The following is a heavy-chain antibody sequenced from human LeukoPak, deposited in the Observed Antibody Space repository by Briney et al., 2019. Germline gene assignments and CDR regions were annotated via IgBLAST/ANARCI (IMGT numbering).Heavy chain of an antibody. D-gene: IGHD1-26*01. CDR2: ISYDGSNK. Sequence: GGSLRLSCAASGFTFSSYAMHWVRQAPGKGLEWVAVISYDGSNKYYADSVKGRFTISRDNSKNTLYLQMNSLRAEDTAVYYCAKSSGIVGATDHWGQGTLVTVSS. V-gene: IGHV3-30*18. CDR3: AKSSGIVGATDH. CDR1: GFTFSSYA. J-gene: IGHJ4*02.